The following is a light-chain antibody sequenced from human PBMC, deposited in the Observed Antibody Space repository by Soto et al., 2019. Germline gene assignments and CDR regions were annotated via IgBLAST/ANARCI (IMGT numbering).Light chain of an antibody. V-gene: IGKV1-39*01. J-gene: IGKJ1*01. CDR1: QSISSW. CDR3: QQSYSTPPT. CDR2: TSS. Sequence: DIQMTMSPSTLSASVGDRVTITCRASQSISSWLAWYQQKPGKAPTLLIFTSSSLQSGVPSRFSGSGSGTDFILTISSLQPEDFATYYCQQSYSTPPTFGQGTKGDIK.